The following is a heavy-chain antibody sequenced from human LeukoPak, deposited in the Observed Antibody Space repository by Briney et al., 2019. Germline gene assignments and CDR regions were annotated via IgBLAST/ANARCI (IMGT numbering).Heavy chain of an antibody. CDR3: ARPYCSSTSCFYYFDY. CDR2: ISSSSSTI. D-gene: IGHD2-2*01. Sequence: GGSLRLSCAASGFTFSSYGMHWVRQAPGKGLEWVSYISSSSSTIYYADSVKGRFTISRDNVKNSLYLQMHSLRAEDTAVYYCARPYCSSTSCFYYFDYWGQGTLVTVSS. J-gene: IGHJ4*02. CDR1: GFTFSSYG. V-gene: IGHV3-48*01.